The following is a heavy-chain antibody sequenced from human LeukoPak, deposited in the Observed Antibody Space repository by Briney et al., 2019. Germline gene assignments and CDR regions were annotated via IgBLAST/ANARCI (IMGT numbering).Heavy chain of an antibody. CDR3: ARTYYDYVWGSFDYYYGMDV. D-gene: IGHD3-16*01. J-gene: IGHJ6*02. CDR1: GFTFSSYW. CDR2: IKQDGSEK. Sequence: GGSLRLSCAASGFTFSSYWMSWVRQAPGKGLEWVANIKQDGSEKYYVDSVKGRFTISGDNAKNSLYLQMNSLRAEDTAVYYCARTYYDYVWGSFDYYYGMDVWGQGTTVTVSS. V-gene: IGHV3-7*01.